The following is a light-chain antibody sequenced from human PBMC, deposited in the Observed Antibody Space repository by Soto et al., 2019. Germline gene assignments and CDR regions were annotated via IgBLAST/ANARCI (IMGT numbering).Light chain of an antibody. CDR1: QDISAY. Sequence: DIQLTQSPSLLSASVGDRVTITCRASQDISAYLTWYQQKPGKAPKLLIYAASALQSGVPSRFSGSGSGTEFTLTISSLQPEDFATYYCQQLNSYPGFTFGQGTKLEI. V-gene: IGKV1-9*01. J-gene: IGKJ2*01. CDR2: AAS. CDR3: QQLNSYPGFT.